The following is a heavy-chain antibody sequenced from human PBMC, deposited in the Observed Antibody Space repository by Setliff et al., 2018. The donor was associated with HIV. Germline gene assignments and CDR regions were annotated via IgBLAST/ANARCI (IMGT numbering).Heavy chain of an antibody. V-gene: IGHV4-31*01. CDR3: ARAPYVSGSFGWFDP. CDR2: IHYTGTT. CDR1: GGSISSSSYY. D-gene: IGHD3-10*01. J-gene: IGHJ5*02. Sequence: LSLTCTVSGGSISSSSYYWNWFRQYPGKGLEWIGYIHYTGTTNQNPSLRSLITISLDTSKDQFSLKLTSVTAADTAVYYCARAPYVSGSFGWFDPWGQGTLVTVSS.